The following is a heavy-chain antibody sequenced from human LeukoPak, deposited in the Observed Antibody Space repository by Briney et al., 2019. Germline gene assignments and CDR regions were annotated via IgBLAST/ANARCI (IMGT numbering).Heavy chain of an antibody. J-gene: IGHJ4*02. D-gene: IGHD3-22*01. V-gene: IGHV4-34*01. CDR1: GGSFSGYY. CDR3: ARGRGYYGSSGCDY. CDR2: INHSGNT. Sequence: SETLSLTCAVYGGSFSGYYWSWIRQPPGKGLEWIGEINHSGNTNYNPSLKSRVTISVDTSKNQFSLKLSSVTAADTAVYYCARGRGYYGSSGCDYWGQGTLVTVSS.